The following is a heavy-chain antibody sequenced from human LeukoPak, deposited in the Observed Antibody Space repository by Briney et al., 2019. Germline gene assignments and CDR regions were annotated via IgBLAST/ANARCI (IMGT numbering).Heavy chain of an antibody. V-gene: IGHV3-20*04. J-gene: IGHJ4*02. CDR3: ARDSSSWFHDY. D-gene: IGHD6-13*01. CDR2: IKWDGGRT. CDR1: GFTFDDHG. Sequence: GGSLRLSCAASGFTFDDHGMSWVRQAPGKGLEWVSGIKWDGGRTGYADSVKGRFTISRDNAKNSVYLQMNSLRAEDTAVYYCARDSSSWFHDYWGQGTLVTVSS.